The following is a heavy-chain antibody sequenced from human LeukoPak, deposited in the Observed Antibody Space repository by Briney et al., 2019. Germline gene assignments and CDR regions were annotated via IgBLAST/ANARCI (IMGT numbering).Heavy chain of an antibody. CDR2: INHSGST. CDR1: GGSFSGYY. V-gene: IGHV4-34*01. D-gene: IGHD2-15*01. J-gene: IGHJ4*02. Sequence: SETLSLTCAVYGGSFSGYYWSWIRQPPGKGLEWIGEINHSGSTNYNPSLKSRVTISVDTSKNQFSLKLSSVTAADTAVYYCARLVGGHFDYWGQGTLVTVSS. CDR3: ARLVGGHFDY.